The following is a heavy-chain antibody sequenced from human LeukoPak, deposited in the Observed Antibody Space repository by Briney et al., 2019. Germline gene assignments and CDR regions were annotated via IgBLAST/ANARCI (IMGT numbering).Heavy chain of an antibody. Sequence: GSLRLSCAASGFTFSSYGMSWVRQAPGKGLEWIGSTYYSGSTGSTYYNPSFKSRVTILIDTSKNQFSLKLSSVTAADTAVYYCARESEGRGNDYWGQGTLVTVSS. CDR1: GFTFSSYG. V-gene: IGHV4-39*07. CDR2: TYYSGSTGST. J-gene: IGHJ4*02. CDR3: ARESEGRGNDY. D-gene: IGHD3-10*01.